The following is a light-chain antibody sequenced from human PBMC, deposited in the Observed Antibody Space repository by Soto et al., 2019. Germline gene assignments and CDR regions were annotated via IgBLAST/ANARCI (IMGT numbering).Light chain of an antibody. CDR3: QQSYRTPT. CDR1: QSISIY. V-gene: IGKV1-39*01. Sequence: DIQMTQSPSTLSASVGDRVTITCRASQSISIYLNWYQKKPGKAPKLLIYAASNLQSGVPSRFGGSGSGTDFTLTISSLQPEDFATYYCQQSYRTPTFGGGTKVDNK. CDR2: AAS. J-gene: IGKJ4*01.